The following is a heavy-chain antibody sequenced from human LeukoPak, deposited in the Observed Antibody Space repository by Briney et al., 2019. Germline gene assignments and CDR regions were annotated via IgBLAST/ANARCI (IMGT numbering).Heavy chain of an antibody. Sequence: SETLSLTCAVYGGSFSGYYWSWIRQPPGKGLEWIGEINHSGSTNYNPSPKSRVTISVDTSKNQFSLKLSSVTAADTAVYYCGFSSGWYVPDAFDIWGQGTMVTVSS. J-gene: IGHJ3*02. CDR3: GFSSGWYVPDAFDI. CDR2: INHSGST. D-gene: IGHD6-19*01. V-gene: IGHV4-34*01. CDR1: GGSFSGYY.